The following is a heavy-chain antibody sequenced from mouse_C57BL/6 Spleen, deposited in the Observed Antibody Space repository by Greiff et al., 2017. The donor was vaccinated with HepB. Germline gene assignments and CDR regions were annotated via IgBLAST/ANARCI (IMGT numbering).Heavy chain of an antibody. CDR3: AREYYGRGFDY. V-gene: IGHV1-19*01. Sequence: EVQLQQSGPVLVKPGASVKMSCKASGYTFTDYYMNWVKQSHGKSLEWIGVINPYNGGTTSNQKFKGKATLTVDKSSSTAYMELNSLTSEDSAVYYCAREYYGRGFDYWGQGTTLTVSS. J-gene: IGHJ2*01. CDR2: INPYNGGT. CDR1: GYTFTDYY. D-gene: IGHD1-1*01.